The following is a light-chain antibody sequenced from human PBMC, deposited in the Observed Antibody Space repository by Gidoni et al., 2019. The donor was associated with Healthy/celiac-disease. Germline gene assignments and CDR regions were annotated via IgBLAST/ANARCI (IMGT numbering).Light chain of an antibody. CDR3: QQRSNWPYT. CDR2: DAS. J-gene: IGKJ2*01. Sequence: EIVLTQSPATLSLSPGERATLSCRASQSVSSYLAWYQQKPGQAPRLLIYDASNRATGIPARFSGRGSGTEFTLNISSLEPEDFAVYYCQQRSNWPYTFGQXTKLEIK. V-gene: IGKV3-11*01. CDR1: QSVSSY.